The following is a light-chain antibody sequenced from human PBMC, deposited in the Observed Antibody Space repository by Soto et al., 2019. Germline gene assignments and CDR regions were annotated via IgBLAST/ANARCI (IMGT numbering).Light chain of an antibody. CDR2: AAS. CDR3: QQSYTTLFT. CDR1: QSISNY. Sequence: DIQMTQSPSSLSASVGDRVTITCRASQSISNYLNWYQQKPGKAPELLIYAASSLQSGVPSRFSGCGSGTDFTLTISSLQPEDFATYSCQQSYTTLFTFGPGTNVDI. V-gene: IGKV1-39*01. J-gene: IGKJ3*01.